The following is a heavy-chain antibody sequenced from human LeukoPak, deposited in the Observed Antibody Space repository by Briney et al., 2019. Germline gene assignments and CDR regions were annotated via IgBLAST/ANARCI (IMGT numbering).Heavy chain of an antibody. V-gene: IGHV1-69*01. D-gene: IGHD3-22*01. CDR1: GGTFSSYA. Sequence: GASVKVSCKASGGTFSSYAISWVRQAPGQGLEWMGGIIPIFGTANYAQKFQGRVTITADESTSTAYMELSSLRSEDTAVYYCASRYYDSSGPYYYYYYGMDVWGQGTTVTVSS. J-gene: IGHJ6*02. CDR2: IIPIFGTA. CDR3: ASRYYDSSGPYYYYYYGMDV.